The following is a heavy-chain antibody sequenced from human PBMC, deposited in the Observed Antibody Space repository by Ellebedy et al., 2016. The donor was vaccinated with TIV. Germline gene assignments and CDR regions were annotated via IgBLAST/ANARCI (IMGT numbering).Heavy chain of an antibody. CDR2: IKQDGSEK. V-gene: IGHV3-7*01. D-gene: IGHD6-19*01. J-gene: IGHJ4*02. CDR3: ARDQWLGRAYYFDY. Sequence: GGSLRLSCAACGFSFSRDVMCRVRQAPGKGLEWVANIKQDGSEKYYVDSVEGRFSISRDNTKNSMYLQMNSLRDEDTAVYYCARDQWLGRAYYFDYWGQGTLLTVSS. CDR1: GFSFSRDV.